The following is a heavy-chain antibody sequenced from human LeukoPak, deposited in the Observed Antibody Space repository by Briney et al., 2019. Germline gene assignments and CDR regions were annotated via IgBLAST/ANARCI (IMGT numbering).Heavy chain of an antibody. Sequence: GGSLRLSCAASGFIFSSHAMSWVRQAPGKGLEWVSAISDSGRETFYTDSVKGRFTISRDNSKNTLYLEMNSLRAEDTAVYYCAKPSGRHPNYDFDHWGQGTLVTVSS. CDR3: AKPSGRHPNYDFDH. J-gene: IGHJ4*02. CDR2: ISDSGRET. D-gene: IGHD1-26*01. CDR1: GFIFSSHA. V-gene: IGHV3-23*01.